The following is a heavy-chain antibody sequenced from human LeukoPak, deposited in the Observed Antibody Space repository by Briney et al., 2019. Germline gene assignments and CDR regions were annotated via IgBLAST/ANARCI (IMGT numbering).Heavy chain of an antibody. V-gene: IGHV3-74*01. CDR1: GFTFSTYW. D-gene: IGHD3-10*01. J-gene: IGHJ4*02. CDR2: ISTDGSVT. CDR3: ARIGGSGSYSGHYFDH. Sequence: PGGSLRLSRAASGFTFSTYWMHWVRRAPGKGLVWVSRISTDGSVTSYADSVKGRFTISRDNAKNTMYLQMNSLRAEDTAVYYCARIGGSGSYSGHYFDHWGQGTLVTVSS.